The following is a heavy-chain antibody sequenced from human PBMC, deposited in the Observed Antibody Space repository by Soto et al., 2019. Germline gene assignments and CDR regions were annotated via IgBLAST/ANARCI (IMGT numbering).Heavy chain of an antibody. D-gene: IGHD4-17*01. J-gene: IGHJ4*02. CDR2: ISYDGSNK. CDR3: AREDYGAHYFDC. Sequence: QVQLVESGGGVVQPGRSLRLSCAASGFTFGNYAMHWVRQAPGKGLEWVAVISYDGSNKYYADSVKGRFTISRDNSKNTMYLHINSLRGEDMALYYCAREDYGAHYFDCWGQGVLVTVSS. CDR1: GFTFGNYA. V-gene: IGHV3-30-3*01.